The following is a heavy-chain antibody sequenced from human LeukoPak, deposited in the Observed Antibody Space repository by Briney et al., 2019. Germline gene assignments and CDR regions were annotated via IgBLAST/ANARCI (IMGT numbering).Heavy chain of an antibody. D-gene: IGHD3-9*01. CDR1: GYTFTSYG. V-gene: IGHV1-18*01. Sequence: ASVKVSCKASGYTFTSYGISWVRQAPGQGLEWMGWISAYNGNTNYAQKLQGRVTMTTDTSTSTAYMELRSLRSDNTAVYYCARSRYYDILTGYYNLAFDYWGQGTLVTVSS. J-gene: IGHJ4*02. CDR2: ISAYNGNT. CDR3: ARSRYYDILTGYYNLAFDY.